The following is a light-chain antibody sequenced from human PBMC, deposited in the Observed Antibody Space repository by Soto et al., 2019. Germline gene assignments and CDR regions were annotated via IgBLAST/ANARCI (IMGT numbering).Light chain of an antibody. Sequence: QSALTRPPSASGSPGQSVTISCSGTSSDVGNYNYVSWYQQHPGKAPKLLIYEVNKRPSGVPDRFSGSKSGNTASLTVSGLQAEDEADYYCSSYADSNKRVFGGGTKLTVL. CDR1: SSDVGNYNY. CDR2: EVN. J-gene: IGLJ3*02. CDR3: SSYADSNKRV. V-gene: IGLV2-8*01.